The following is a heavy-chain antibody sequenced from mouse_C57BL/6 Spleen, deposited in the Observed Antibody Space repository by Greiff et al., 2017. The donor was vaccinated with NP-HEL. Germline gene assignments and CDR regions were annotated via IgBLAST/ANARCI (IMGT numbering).Heavy chain of an antibody. Sequence: VQLQQSGPELVKPGASVKISCKASGYSFTGYYMNWVKQSPEKSLEWIGEINPSTGGTTYNQKFKAKATLTVDKSSSTAYMQLKSLTSEDSAVYYCAKDKLAYWGQGTTLTVSS. D-gene: IGHD4-1*01. CDR1: GYSFTGYY. V-gene: IGHV1-42*01. J-gene: IGHJ2*01. CDR3: AKDKLAY. CDR2: INPSTGGT.